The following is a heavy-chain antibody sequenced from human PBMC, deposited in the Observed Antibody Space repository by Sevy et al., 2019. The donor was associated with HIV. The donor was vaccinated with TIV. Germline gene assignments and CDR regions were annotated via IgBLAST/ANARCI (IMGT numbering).Heavy chain of an antibody. CDR1: GFSFDSYG. CDR3: AKGGGGHYDPDEIAYYFYYYNMDV. CDR2: ISGSGTRT. Sequence: GGSLRLSCAVSGFSFDSYGMTWVRQAPGKGLEWVSAISGSGTRTYYADSVKGRFIISRDNSKNTLDLQMNSLRAEDKAIYYWAKGGGGHYDPDEIAYYFYYYNMDVWGKWTTVTVSS. V-gene: IGHV3-23*01. J-gene: IGHJ6*03. D-gene: IGHD3-22*01.